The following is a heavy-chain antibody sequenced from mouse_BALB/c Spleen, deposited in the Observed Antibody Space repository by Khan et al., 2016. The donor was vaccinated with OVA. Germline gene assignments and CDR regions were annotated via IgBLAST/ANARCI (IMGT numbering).Heavy chain of an antibody. CDR1: GYTFTSYW. Sequence: QVQLQQSGGELVKAGASVKMSCKASGYTFTSYWMHWVKQRLGQGLEWFAETNPTNGRTYYNEKFKSKATLTVDKSSSTAYMLLSGPTFEDSAGYYWARIKKIVATYFDYWGQGTTLTVSS. D-gene: IGHD1-1*01. V-gene: IGHV1S81*02. CDR2: TNPTNGRT. CDR3: ARIKKIVATYFDY. J-gene: IGHJ2*01.